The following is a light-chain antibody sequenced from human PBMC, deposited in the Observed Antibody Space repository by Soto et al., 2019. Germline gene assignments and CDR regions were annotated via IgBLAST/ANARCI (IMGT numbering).Light chain of an antibody. V-gene: IGKV3-15*01. CDR3: QQYNDWPPFT. CDR2: GAS. CDR1: QNVNTN. Sequence: EIVMTQSPATLSVSPGERATLFCRASQNVNTNLAWYQQRPGQAPRLLIYGASTRATGIPARFSGSGSGTEFTLIISGLQSEDLAVYYCQQYNDWPPFTFGPGTKVAIK. J-gene: IGKJ3*01.